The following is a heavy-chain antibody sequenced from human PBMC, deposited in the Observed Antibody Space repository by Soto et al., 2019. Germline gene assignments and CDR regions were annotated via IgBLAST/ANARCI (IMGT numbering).Heavy chain of an antibody. J-gene: IGHJ4*02. CDR1: GGSLSSYY. CDR2: IYTSGST. Sequence: SATLSLSCPGSGGSLSSYYWSWIRQPAGKGLEWIGRIYTSGSTNYNPSLKSRVTMSVDTSKNQFSLKLSSVTAADTAVYYCARDMDYYDSGLDYWGQGTLVTVSS. V-gene: IGHV4-4*07. D-gene: IGHD3-22*01. CDR3: ARDMDYYDSGLDY.